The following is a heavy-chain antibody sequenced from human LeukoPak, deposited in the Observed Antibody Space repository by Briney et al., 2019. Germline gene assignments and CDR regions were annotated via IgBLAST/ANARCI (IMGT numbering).Heavy chain of an antibody. CDR1: GFTFRTSA. CDR2: ISYDGSNK. CDR3: ARDRSSGYLRYFDY. D-gene: IGHD3-22*01. J-gene: IGHJ4*02. V-gene: IGHV3-30*19. Sequence: PGGSLRLSCAASGFTFRTSAMNWVRQAPGKGLEWVAVISYDGSNKYYADSVKGRFTISRDNSKNTLYLQMNSLRAEDTAVYCCARDRSSGYLRYFDYWGQGTLVTVSS.